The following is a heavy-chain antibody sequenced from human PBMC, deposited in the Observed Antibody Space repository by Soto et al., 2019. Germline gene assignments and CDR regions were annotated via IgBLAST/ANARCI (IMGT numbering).Heavy chain of an antibody. Sequence: QVQLQESGPGLVKPSETLSLTCTVSGGSVSSSCWNWVRQPPGKGLEWIAYIWSDGTLDYNPSLKSRVTISMDTSKNQFSMRVTSVTAADTAMYYCARAIAGRPDVFAYWGPGILVTVSS. V-gene: IGHV4-59*02. CDR3: ARAIAGRPDVFAY. J-gene: IGHJ4*02. D-gene: IGHD6-6*01. CDR1: GGSVSSSC. CDR2: IWSDGTL.